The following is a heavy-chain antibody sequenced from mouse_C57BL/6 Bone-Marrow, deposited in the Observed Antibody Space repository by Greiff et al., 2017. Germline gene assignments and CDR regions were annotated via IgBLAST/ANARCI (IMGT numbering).Heavy chain of an antibody. CDR1: GFTFSSSG. J-gene: IGHJ4*01. V-gene: IGHV5-6*01. CDR3: AKQGNLAMDY. CDR2: ISSGGSYT. Sequence: EVQLVASGGDLVKPGGSLTLSCAASGFTFSSSGLSWVRPTPDQRLEWVATISSGGSYTYYPDLVKGRFTISRDNAKNTLYLQMSSLKTEDTAMYCCAKQGNLAMDYWGQGTSVTVSS.